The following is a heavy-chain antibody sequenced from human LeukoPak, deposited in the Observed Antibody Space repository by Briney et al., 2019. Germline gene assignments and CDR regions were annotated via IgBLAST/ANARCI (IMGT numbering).Heavy chain of an antibody. J-gene: IGHJ3*02. V-gene: IGHV4-59*01. Sequence: SETLSLTCTVSGGSISTSYWSWIRQPPGKGLEWIGYIYYSGSTNYNPSLKSRVTISVDTSKNQFSLKLSSVTAADTAVYYCARGPQYCSDGSCYSYAFDIWGQGTMVTVSS. CDR3: ARGPQYCSDGSCYSYAFDI. D-gene: IGHD2-15*01. CDR1: GGSISTSY. CDR2: IYYSGST.